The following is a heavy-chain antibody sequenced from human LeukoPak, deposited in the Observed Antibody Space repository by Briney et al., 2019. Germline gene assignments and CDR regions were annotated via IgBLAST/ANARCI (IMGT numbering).Heavy chain of an antibody. CDR1: GYTFTSYD. Sequence: ASVKVSCKASGYTFTSYDINRVRQATGQGLEWMGWMNPNSGNTGYAQKFQGRVTITRNTSISTAYMELSSLRSEDTAVYYCARGRKLGAARYFDYWGQGTLVTVSS. CDR2: MNPNSGNT. D-gene: IGHD6-6*01. J-gene: IGHJ4*02. V-gene: IGHV1-8*03. CDR3: ARGRKLGAARYFDY.